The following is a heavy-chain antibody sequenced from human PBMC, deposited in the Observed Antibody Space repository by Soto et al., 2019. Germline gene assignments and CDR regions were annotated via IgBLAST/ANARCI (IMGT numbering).Heavy chain of an antibody. CDR1: GDTFISYG. V-gene: IGHV1-18*01. J-gene: IGHJ4*02. CDR2: ISGYNGNT. Sequence: QVQLVQSGAEVKKPGASVKVSCKASGDTFISYGISWVRQAPGQGLEGMGWISGYNGNTKYAQKLQGRVTIDTDTSTTTAYMELRSLRFDDTAVYYWARDLGADIVDYWGQGTLVPVSS. D-gene: IGHD1-26*01. CDR3: ARDLGADIVDY.